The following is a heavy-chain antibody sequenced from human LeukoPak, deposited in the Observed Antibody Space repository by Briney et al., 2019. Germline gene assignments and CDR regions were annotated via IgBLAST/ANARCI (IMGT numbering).Heavy chain of an antibody. CDR1: GFTFSSYG. J-gene: IGHJ4*02. V-gene: IGHV3-33*08. Sequence: GGSLRLSCAASGFTFSSYGMHWVRQAPGKGLEWVAVIWYGGSNKYYADSVKGRFTISRDNSKNTLYLQMNSLRAEDTAVYYCARGPLIAAAGTWWGQGTLVTVSS. D-gene: IGHD6-13*01. CDR3: ARGPLIAAAGTW. CDR2: IWYGGSNK.